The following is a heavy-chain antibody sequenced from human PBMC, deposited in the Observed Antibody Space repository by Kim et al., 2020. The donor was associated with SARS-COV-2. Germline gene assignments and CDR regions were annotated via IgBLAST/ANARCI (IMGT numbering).Heavy chain of an antibody. D-gene: IGHD4-17*01. V-gene: IGHV3-23*01. CDR3: AKVVSPTVTPFYFDY. Sequence: DSVKSRFTISRDKSKNTLYLQMNSLRAEDTAVYYCAKVVSPTVTPFYFDYWGQGTLVTVSS. J-gene: IGHJ4*02.